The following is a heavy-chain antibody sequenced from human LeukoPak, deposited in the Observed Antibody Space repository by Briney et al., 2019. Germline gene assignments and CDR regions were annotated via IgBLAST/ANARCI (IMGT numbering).Heavy chain of an antibody. J-gene: IGHJ4*02. CDR1: GGSISSYY. V-gene: IGHV4-59*01. CDR2: IYYSGST. CDR3: ARSMTVAGLAPFDY. Sequence: KTSETLSLTCTVSGGSISSYYWSWIRQPPGKGLEWIGYIYYSGSTNYNPSLKSRVTISVGTSKNQFSLKLSSVTAADTAVYYCARSMTVAGLAPFDYWGQGTLVTVSS. D-gene: IGHD6-19*01.